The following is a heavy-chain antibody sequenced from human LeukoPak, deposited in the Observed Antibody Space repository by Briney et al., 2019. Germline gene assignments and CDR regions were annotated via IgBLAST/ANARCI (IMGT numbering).Heavy chain of an antibody. CDR2: IYTSGST. J-gene: IGHJ6*03. D-gene: IGHD1-1*01. CDR3: ARSPGRYYYYMDV. CDR1: GGSISSYY. V-gene: IGHV4-4*07. Sequence: PSETLSLTCTVSGGSISSYYWSWIRQPAGKGLEWIGRIYTSGSTSYNPSLKSRVTMSEDTSKNQFSLELSSVTAADTAVYYCARSPGRYYYYMDVWGKGTTVTVSS.